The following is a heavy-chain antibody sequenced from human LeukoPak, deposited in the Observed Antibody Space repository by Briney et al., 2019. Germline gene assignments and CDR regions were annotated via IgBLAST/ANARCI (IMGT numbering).Heavy chain of an antibody. CDR3: ARGPYYEFWGGEIPSYDKEV. V-gene: IGHV1-2*02. CDR2: INPNSGGT. J-gene: IGHJ6*02. D-gene: IGHD3-3*01. CDR1: GYIFTYYY. Sequence: ASVKVSCKASGYIFTYYYMHWVRQAPGQGPEWMGWINPNSGGTNSAQKFQGRVTMTRDTSISTAYMELRRLRSDDTAVYFCARGPYYEFWGGEIPSYDKEVWGQGTTVTV.